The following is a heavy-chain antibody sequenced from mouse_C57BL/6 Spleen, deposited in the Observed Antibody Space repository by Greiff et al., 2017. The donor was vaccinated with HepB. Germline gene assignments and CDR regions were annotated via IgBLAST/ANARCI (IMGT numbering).Heavy chain of an antibody. CDR3: ARGGDGYDYDLYWYVDV. D-gene: IGHD2-4*01. V-gene: IGHV1-64*01. CDR1: GYTFTSYW. CDR2: IHPNSGST. Sequence: VKLQQPGAELVKPGASVKLSCKASGYTFTSYWMHWVKQRPGQGLEWIGMIHPNSGSTNYNEKFKSKATLTVDKSSSTAYMQLSSLTSEDSAVYYCARGGDGYDYDLYWYVDVWGTGTTVTVSS. J-gene: IGHJ1*03.